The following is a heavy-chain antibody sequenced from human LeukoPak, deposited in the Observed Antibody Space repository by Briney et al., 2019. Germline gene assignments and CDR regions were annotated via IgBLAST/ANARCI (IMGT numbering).Heavy chain of an antibody. CDR1: GYTFTSYG. CDR3: ARDSTTVTTFDY. CDR2: ISTNNGNT. Sequence: ASVKVSCKTFGYTFTSYGISWVRQAPGQGLEWMGWISTNNGNTNYVQNLQGRVTMTTDTSTSTAYMELRSLRSDDTAVYYCARDSTTVTTFDYWGQGTLVTVSS. J-gene: IGHJ4*02. V-gene: IGHV1-18*01. D-gene: IGHD4-17*01.